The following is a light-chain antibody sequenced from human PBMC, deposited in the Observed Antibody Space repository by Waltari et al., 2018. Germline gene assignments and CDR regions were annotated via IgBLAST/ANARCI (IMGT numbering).Light chain of an antibody. CDR2: DKN. CDR1: SLRSYY. CDR3: HSRDASGSGGA. Sequence: TQDPAVSVAMGQTVRITCQGDSLRSYYASWYQQRPGQAPILVMYDKNSRPSGVPDRFSGSSSVDTASLTITGAQAEDEAYYYCHSRDASGSGGAFGGGTKLTVL. V-gene: IGLV3-19*01. J-gene: IGLJ2*01.